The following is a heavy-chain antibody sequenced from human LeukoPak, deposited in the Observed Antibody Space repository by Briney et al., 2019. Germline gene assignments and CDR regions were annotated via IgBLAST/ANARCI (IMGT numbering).Heavy chain of an antibody. Sequence: SETLSLTCTVSGGSISSSSYYWGWIRQPPGKGLEWIGSIYYSGSTYYNPTLKSRVTISVDTSKNQFSLKLSSVTAADTAVYYCARQGYYDFWSGQHDYWGQGTLVTVSS. V-gene: IGHV4-39*01. CDR3: ARQGYYDFWSGQHDY. J-gene: IGHJ4*02. CDR2: IYYSGST. D-gene: IGHD3-3*01. CDR1: GGSISSSSYY.